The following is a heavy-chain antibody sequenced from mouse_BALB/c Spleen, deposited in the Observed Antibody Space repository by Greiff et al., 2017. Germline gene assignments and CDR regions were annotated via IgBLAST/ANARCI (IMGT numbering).Heavy chain of an antibody. V-gene: IGHV2-6-7*01. CDR2: IWGDGST. D-gene: IGHD2-10*02. CDR1: GFSLTGYG. Sequence: VQGVESGPGLVAPSQSLSITCTDSGFSLTGYGVNWVRQPPGKGLEWLGMIWGDGSTDYNSALKSRLSISKDNSKSQVFLKMNSLQTDDTARYYCARYGYAMDYWGQGTSVTVSS. CDR3: ARYGYAMDY. J-gene: IGHJ4*01.